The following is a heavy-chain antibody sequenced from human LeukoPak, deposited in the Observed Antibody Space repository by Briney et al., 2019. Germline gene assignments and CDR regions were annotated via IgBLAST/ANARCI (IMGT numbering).Heavy chain of an antibody. V-gene: IGHV4-59*12. CDR3: ARRVEGSSWYGNWYFDL. D-gene: IGHD6-13*01. CDR2: IYYSGST. J-gene: IGHJ2*01. CDR1: GGSISSYY. Sequence: SETLSLTCTVSGGSISSYYWSWIRQPPGKGLEWIGYIYYSGSTNYNPSLKSRVTISVDTSKNQFSLKLSSVTAADTAVYYCARRVEGSSWYGNWYFDLWGRGTLVTVSS.